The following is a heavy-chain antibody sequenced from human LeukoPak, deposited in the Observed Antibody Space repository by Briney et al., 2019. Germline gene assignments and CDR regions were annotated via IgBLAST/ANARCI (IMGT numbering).Heavy chain of an antibody. CDR1: GYTFTGYY. CDR2: INPNSGGT. Sequence: ASVKVSCKAFGYTFTGYYMHWVRQAPGQGLEWMGRINPNSGGTNYAQKFQGRVTMTRDTSISTAYMELSRLRSDDTAVYYCASDYYDSSGYSDYWGQGTLVTVSS. D-gene: IGHD3-22*01. V-gene: IGHV1-2*06. CDR3: ASDYYDSSGYSDY. J-gene: IGHJ4*02.